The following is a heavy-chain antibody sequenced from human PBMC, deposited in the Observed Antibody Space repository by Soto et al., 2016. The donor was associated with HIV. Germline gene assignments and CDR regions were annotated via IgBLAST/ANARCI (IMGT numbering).Heavy chain of an antibody. Sequence: VQLVESGGGLVKPGGSLRLSCAASGFTFSSYSMNWVRQAPGKGLEWVSSMTGSNNYIYYADSVKGRFTISRDNAKNSLYLQMNSLRAEDTAVYYCARDRGIAAPGYDYVGPGTLVTVSS. V-gene: IGHV3-21*01. D-gene: IGHD6-13*01. CDR1: GFTFSSYS. CDR2: MTGSNNYI. CDR3: ARDRGIAAPGYDY. J-gene: IGHJ4*03.